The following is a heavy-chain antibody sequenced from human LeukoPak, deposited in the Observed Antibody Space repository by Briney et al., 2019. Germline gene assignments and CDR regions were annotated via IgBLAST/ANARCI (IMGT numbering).Heavy chain of an antibody. CDR1: GFTFSSCS. J-gene: IGHJ4*02. CDR2: ISSSSSYI. D-gene: IGHD6-13*01. CDR3: AKDIAAGTGYFDY. V-gene: IGHV3-21*04. Sequence: PGGSLRLSCAASGFTFSSCSMNWVRQAPGKGLEWVSSISSSSSYIYYADSVKGRFTISRDNAKNSLYLQMNSLRAEDTALYYCAKDIAAGTGYFDYWGQGTLVTVSS.